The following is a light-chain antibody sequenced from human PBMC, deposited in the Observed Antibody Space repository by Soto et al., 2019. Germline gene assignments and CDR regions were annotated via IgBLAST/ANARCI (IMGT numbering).Light chain of an antibody. Sequence: IVLTQSPGTLSLSPGERATLSCRASQSVSISYLAWYQQKPGQAPRLLIYAASARATGIPDRFSGSGSGTAFTLIISRVEPEDSAVYYCQQWGDSPRVTFGGGTKVDIK. CDR1: QSVSISY. CDR2: AAS. J-gene: IGKJ4*01. V-gene: IGKV3-20*01. CDR3: QQWGDSPRVT.